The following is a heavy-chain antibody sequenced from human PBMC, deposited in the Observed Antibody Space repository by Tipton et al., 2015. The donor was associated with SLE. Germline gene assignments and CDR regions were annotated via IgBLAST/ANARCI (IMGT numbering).Heavy chain of an antibody. D-gene: IGHD3-22*01. CDR2: IYYSGTT. CDR1: GDSIISSY. J-gene: IGHJ1*01. CDR3: ARSLGTYYYDSTVAF. Sequence: LRLSCTVSGDSIISSYWSWIRQPPGKGLEWIGYIYYSGTTNYNPSLKSRVTISVDTSKNQVSLKLSSVTAADTAVYYCARSLGTYYYDSTVAFWGQGTLVTVSS. V-gene: IGHV4-59*01.